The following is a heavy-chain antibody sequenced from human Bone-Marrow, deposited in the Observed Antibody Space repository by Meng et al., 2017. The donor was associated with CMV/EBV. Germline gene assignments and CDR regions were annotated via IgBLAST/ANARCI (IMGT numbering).Heavy chain of an antibody. Sequence: SFSGYYWRWIRQPPGKGLEWIGEINHSGSTNYNPSLKSRVTISVGTSKNQFSLKLSSVTAADTAVYYCAREPRITMVRGVIHKEVDYWGQGTLVTVSS. J-gene: IGHJ4*02. CDR2: INHSGST. D-gene: IGHD3-10*01. CDR3: AREPRITMVRGVIHKEVDY. CDR1: SFSGYY. V-gene: IGHV4-34*01.